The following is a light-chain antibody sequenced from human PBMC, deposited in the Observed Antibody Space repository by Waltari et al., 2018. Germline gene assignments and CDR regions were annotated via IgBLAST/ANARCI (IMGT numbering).Light chain of an antibody. CDR1: SSDVGAYDY. V-gene: IGLV2-8*01. CDR3: SSYAGSNNWV. J-gene: IGLJ3*02. Sequence: QSALTQPPSASGSPGQSVTISCTGTSSDVGAYDYVSWYQHHPGKAPKLLISEVSKRPSGVPDRFSCARSGNTASLTVSALQAEDEADYYCSSYAGSNNWVFGGGTKLTVL. CDR2: EVS.